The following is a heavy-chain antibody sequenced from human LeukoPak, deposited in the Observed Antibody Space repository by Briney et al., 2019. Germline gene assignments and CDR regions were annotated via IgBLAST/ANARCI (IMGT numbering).Heavy chain of an antibody. CDR1: GYTFTSYD. CDR2: MNPNSGDT. J-gene: IGHJ4*02. CDR3: ARPVSSRGWYFDFNY. D-gene: IGHD6-19*01. V-gene: IGHV1-8*01. Sequence: APVKVSCKASGYTFTSYDINWVRQATGQGLEWMGWMNPNSGDTGYPQKFQGRVTMTRDTSITTAYMELSRLRSDDTAVYYCARPVSSRGWYFDFNYWGQGTLVTVSS.